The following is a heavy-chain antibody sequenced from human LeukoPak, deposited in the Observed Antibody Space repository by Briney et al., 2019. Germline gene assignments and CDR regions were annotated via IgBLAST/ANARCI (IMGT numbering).Heavy chain of an antibody. D-gene: IGHD2-2*01. J-gene: IGHJ4*02. CDR2: IRYDGSNK. Sequence: GGSLRLSCAVSGFTFSYFGMHWVRQAPGKGLEWVAFIRYDGSNKYYADSVKGRFTISRDNSKNTLYLQMNSLRAEDTAVYYCAKDGAPDQLLFFFDYWGQGTLVTVSS. V-gene: IGHV3-30*02. CDR3: AKDGAPDQLLFFFDY. CDR1: GFTFSYFG.